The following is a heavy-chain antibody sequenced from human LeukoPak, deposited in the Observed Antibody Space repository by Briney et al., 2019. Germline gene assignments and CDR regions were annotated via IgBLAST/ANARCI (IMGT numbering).Heavy chain of an antibody. CDR2: GSSDGSTT. D-gene: IGHD2-8*01. Sequence: PGGSPRLSCAASGFTFSSYWMQWVRQAPGKGLEWVSRGSSDGSTTTYADSVKGRFTISRDNGKNTLYLQMNSLRAEDTAVYYCARDADGPGSLIDYWGQGTLVTVSS. V-gene: IGHV3-74*01. J-gene: IGHJ4*02. CDR1: GFTFSSYW. CDR3: ARDADGPGSLIDY.